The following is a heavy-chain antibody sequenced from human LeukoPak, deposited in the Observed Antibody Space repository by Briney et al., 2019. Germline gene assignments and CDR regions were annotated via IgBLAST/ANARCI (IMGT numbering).Heavy chain of an antibody. D-gene: IGHD6-13*01. Sequence: PGGSLRLSCAASGFTFSSYGMYWVRQAPGKGLEWVAFIRYDGSNKYYADSVKGRFTISRDNSKNTLYLQMNSLRAEDTAVYYCAMRITAAGTGQFYYYYMDVWGKGTTVTVSS. CDR2: IRYDGSNK. J-gene: IGHJ6*03. CDR3: AMRITAAGTGQFYYYYMDV. CDR1: GFTFSSYG. V-gene: IGHV3-30*02.